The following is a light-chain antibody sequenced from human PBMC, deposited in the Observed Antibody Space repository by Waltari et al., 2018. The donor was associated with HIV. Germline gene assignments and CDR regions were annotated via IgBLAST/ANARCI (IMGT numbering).Light chain of an antibody. CDR3: QSYDSSLSGSV. Sequence: QSVLTQPPSVSGAQGQRVTISCTGSSSNIGAGYDVHWYQQLPGTAPKLLIYGNSNRPSGGPDRFSGSKSGTSASLAITGLQAEDEADYYCQSYDSSLSGSVFGGGTKLTVL. V-gene: IGLV1-40*01. J-gene: IGLJ2*01. CDR1: SSNIGAGYD. CDR2: GNS.